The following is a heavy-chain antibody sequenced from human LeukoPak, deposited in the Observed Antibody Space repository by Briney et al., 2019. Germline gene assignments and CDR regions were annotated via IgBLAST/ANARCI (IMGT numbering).Heavy chain of an antibody. CDR2: INAGNGNT. J-gene: IGHJ4*02. D-gene: IGHD3-10*01. CDR1: GYTFTSYA. Sequence: ASVKVSCKASGYTFTSYAMHWVRQAPGQRLEWMGWINAGNGNTKYSQKFQGRVTITRDTSASTAYMELSSLRSEDTAVYYCARGLRRSYGSESYLYDYWGQGTLVTVSS. V-gene: IGHV1-3*01. CDR3: ARGLRRSYGSESYLYDY.